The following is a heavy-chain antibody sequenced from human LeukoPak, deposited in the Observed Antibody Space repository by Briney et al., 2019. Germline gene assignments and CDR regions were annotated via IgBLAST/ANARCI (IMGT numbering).Heavy chain of an antibody. CDR1: GGSISSYY. Sequence: PSETLSLTCTVSGGSISSYYWSWIRQPPGKGLEWIGYIYYSGSTNYNPSLKSRVTISVDTSENQFSLKLSSVTAADTAVYYCARISNDAFDIWGQGTMVTVSS. J-gene: IGHJ3*02. V-gene: IGHV4-59*01. CDR2: IYYSGST. D-gene: IGHD4-11*01. CDR3: ARISNDAFDI.